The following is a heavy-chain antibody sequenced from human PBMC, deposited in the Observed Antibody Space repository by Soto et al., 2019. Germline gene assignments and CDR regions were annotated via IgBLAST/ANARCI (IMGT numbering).Heavy chain of an antibody. CDR3: ARQVHDAFDI. V-gene: IGHV3-11*05. CDR2: ISSSNSYT. CDR1: GFTFRDYY. J-gene: IGHJ3*02. D-gene: IGHD3-10*01. Sequence: QVQLVESGGGLVKPGGSLRLSCAASGFTFRDYYMSWIRQAPGKGLECVSYISSSNSYTNYADSVKGRFTISRDNAKNSLYLQMNSLRAEDTAVYYCARQVHDAFDIWGQGTMVTVSS.